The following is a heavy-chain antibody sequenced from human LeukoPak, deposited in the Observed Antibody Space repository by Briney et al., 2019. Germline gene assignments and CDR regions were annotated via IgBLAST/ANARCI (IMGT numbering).Heavy chain of an antibody. J-gene: IGHJ3*02. CDR2: ISGSGGST. CDR1: GFTFSSYA. Sequence: PGGSLRLSCAASGFTFSSYAMSWVRQAPGKGLEWVSAISGSGGSTYYADSVKGRFTISRDNSKNTLYLQMNSLRAEYTAVYYCAKDYYYDSSGYFRENDAFDIWGQGTMVTVSS. V-gene: IGHV3-23*01. CDR3: AKDYYYDSSGYFRENDAFDI. D-gene: IGHD3-22*01.